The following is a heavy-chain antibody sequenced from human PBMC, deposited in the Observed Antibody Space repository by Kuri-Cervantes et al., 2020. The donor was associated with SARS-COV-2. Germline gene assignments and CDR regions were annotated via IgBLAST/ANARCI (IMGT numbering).Heavy chain of an antibody. Sequence: GGSLRLSCAASGFTFSSYGMHWVRQAPGKGLEWVAFIRYDGSNKYYADSVKGRFTISRDNSKNTLYLQMNSLRAEDTAVYYCAKAFDSSGYYQFYNAFDIWGQGTMVTVSS. CDR2: IRYDGSNK. CDR1: GFTFSSYG. CDR3: AKAFDSSGYYQFYNAFDI. V-gene: IGHV3-30*02. J-gene: IGHJ3*02. D-gene: IGHD3-22*01.